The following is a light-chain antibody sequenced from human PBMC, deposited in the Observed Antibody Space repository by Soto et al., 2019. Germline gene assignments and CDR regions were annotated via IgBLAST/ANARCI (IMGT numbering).Light chain of an antibody. CDR3: RQYGNSRGT. Sequence: EIVLTQSPATLSLSPGERATLSCRASQSVSSYLAWYQQKPGQAPRLLIYDASNRATGIPARFSGSGSGTDFTLTISSLEPEDFAVYYCRQYGNSRGTFGQGTKVDIK. CDR1: QSVSSY. CDR2: DAS. V-gene: IGKV3-11*01. J-gene: IGKJ1*01.